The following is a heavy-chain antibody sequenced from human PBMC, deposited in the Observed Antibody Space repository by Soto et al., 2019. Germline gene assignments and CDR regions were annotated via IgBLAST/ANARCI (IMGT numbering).Heavy chain of an antibody. CDR3: ARASGHIYATLHGPFDH. Sequence: QVQLVESGGGVVQPGRSVRLSCAASGFTFNRHPLHWVRQAPGKGLEWVAVISHDGNNKYYADSVKGRFTISRDNSMNMLYLQMHGLRTEDTAIFYCARASGHIYATLHGPFDHWGQRALVTVSS. D-gene: IGHD2-8*01. CDR1: GFTFNRHP. CDR2: ISHDGNNK. J-gene: IGHJ4*02. V-gene: IGHV3-30-3*01.